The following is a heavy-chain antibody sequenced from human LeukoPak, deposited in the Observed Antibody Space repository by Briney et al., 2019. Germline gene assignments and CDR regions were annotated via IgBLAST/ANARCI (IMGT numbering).Heavy chain of an antibody. D-gene: IGHD3-22*01. CDR3: ARRYDSSGYCHDY. Sequence: SETLSLTCAVYGASFSDYYWSWIRQPPGKGLEWIGEINHSGSTNYNPSLKSRVTISVDTSKNQFSLKLSSVTAADTAVYYCARRYDSSGYCHDYWGQGTLVTVSS. J-gene: IGHJ4*02. V-gene: IGHV4-34*01. CDR2: INHSGST. CDR1: GASFSDYY.